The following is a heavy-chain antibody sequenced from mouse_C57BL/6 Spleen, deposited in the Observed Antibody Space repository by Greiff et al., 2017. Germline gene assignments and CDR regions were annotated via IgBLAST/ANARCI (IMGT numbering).Heavy chain of an antibody. J-gene: IGHJ2*01. D-gene: IGHD2-4*01. Sequence: EVKLLQSGPGLVKPSQSLSLTCSVTGYSITSGYYWNWIRQFPGNKLEWMGYISYDGSNNYNPSLKNRISITRDTSKNQFFLKLNSVTTEDTATYYCAREGDYDEGNFDYWGQGTTLTVSS. CDR3: AREGDYDEGNFDY. V-gene: IGHV3-6*01. CDR1: GYSITSGYY. CDR2: ISYDGSN.